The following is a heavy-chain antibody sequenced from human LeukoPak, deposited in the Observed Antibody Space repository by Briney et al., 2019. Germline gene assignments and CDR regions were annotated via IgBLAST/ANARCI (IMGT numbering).Heavy chain of an antibody. Sequence: ASVKVSCKASGYTFTSYDINWVRQATGQGLEWMGWMIPNSANTGYAQKFQGRVTISRDTSKSTAYMELSSLRSVDTAVYYCANTLPGGVVDYWGQGTLVTVSS. CDR3: ANTLPGGVVDY. J-gene: IGHJ4*02. D-gene: IGHD1-14*01. CDR2: MIPNSANT. CDR1: GYTFTSYD. V-gene: IGHV1-8*03.